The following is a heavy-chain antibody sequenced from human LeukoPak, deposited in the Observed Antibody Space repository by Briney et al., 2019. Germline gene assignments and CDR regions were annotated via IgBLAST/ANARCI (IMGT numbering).Heavy chain of an antibody. V-gene: IGHV1-69*01. CDR2: IIPIFGTA. D-gene: IGHD3-10*01. Sequence: SVKVSCKASGGTFSSYAISWVRQAPGQGLEWMGGIIPIFGTANYAQKFQGRVTITADESTSTAYMELSSLRSEDKAVYYCATNYYGSGSHNWFDPWGQGTLVTVSS. CDR1: GGTFSSYA. J-gene: IGHJ5*02. CDR3: ATNYYGSGSHNWFDP.